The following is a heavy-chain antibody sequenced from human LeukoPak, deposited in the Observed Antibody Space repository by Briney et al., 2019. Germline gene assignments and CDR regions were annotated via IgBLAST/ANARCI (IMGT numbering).Heavy chain of an antibody. J-gene: IGHJ4*02. V-gene: IGHV3-7*01. D-gene: IGHD6-13*01. CDR1: GFTFSSYA. Sequence: PGGSLRLSCAASGFTFSSYAMSWVRQVPGKGLQWVANIKQDGSDIYYLDSVKGRFTISRDNAKNSLYLQMNSLRAEDTAVYYCARDPGIGAAGTVGHFDYWGQGTLVTVSS. CDR3: ARDPGIGAAGTVGHFDY. CDR2: IKQDGSDI.